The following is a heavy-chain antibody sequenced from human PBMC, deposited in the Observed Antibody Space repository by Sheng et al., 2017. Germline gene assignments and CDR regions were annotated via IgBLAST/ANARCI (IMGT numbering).Heavy chain of an antibody. V-gene: IGHV4-34*01. J-gene: IGHJ6*02. Sequence: QVQLQQWGAGLLKPSETLSLTCAVYGGSFSGYYWSWIRQPPGKGLEWIGEINHSGSTNYNPSLKSRVTISVDTSKNQFSLKLSSVTAADTAVYYCARGGNYRPYGMDVWGQGTTVTVSS. CDR1: GGSFSGYY. CDR3: ARGGNYRPYGMDV. CDR2: INHSGST. D-gene: IGHD4-4*01.